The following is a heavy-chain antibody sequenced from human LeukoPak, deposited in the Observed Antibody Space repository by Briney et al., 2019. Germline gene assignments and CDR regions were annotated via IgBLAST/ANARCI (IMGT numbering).Heavy chain of an antibody. V-gene: IGHV1-2*02. CDR2: INPNSGGT. CDR3: AREMITFGGVIVSFDY. D-gene: IGHD3-16*02. CDR1: GYTFTGYY. Sequence: ASVKVSCKASGYTFTGYYMHWVRQASGQGLEWMGWINPNSGGTNYAQKFQGRVTMTRDTSISTAYMELSGLRSDDTAVYYCAREMITFGGVIVSFDYWGQGTLVTVSS. J-gene: IGHJ4*02.